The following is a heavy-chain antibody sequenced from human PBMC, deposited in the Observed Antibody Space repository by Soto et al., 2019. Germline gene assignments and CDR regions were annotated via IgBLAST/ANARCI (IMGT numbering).Heavy chain of an antibody. V-gene: IGHV4-59*08. J-gene: IGHJ4*02. CDR2: IYYSGST. CDR3: ASNSGYSPYYFDY. Sequence: QVQLQESGPGLVKPSETLSLTCTVSGGSISSYYWSWIRQPPGKGLEWIGYIYYSGSTNYNPSLKSRVTISVDTSKNQFSLKLSSVTAADTAVYYCASNSGYSPYYFDYWGQGTLVTVSS. D-gene: IGHD3-22*01. CDR1: GGSISSYY.